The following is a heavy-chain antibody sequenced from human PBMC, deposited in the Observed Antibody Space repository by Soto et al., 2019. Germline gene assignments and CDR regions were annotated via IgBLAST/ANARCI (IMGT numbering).Heavy chain of an antibody. J-gene: IGHJ5*01. CDR2: IYYSGST. CDR3: ARRKVVVTARIARWFAF. Sequence: SLTCTVADGKLINRSYYWGRKRQPRGKGLEWIGSIYYSGSTYYNPSLKSRVTISVDTSKNQFSLKLSSVTAADTAVYYCARRKVVVTARIARWFAFWGQGTLVTVSS. V-gene: IGHV4-39*01. D-gene: IGHD2-15*01. CDR1: DGKLINRSYY.